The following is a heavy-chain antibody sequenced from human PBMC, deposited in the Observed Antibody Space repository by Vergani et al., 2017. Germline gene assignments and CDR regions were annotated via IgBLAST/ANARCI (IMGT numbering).Heavy chain of an antibody. Sequence: QVQLQESGPGLVRPSQTLSLTCTVSGGSISSGSYYWSWFRQPAGKGLEWIGRFYTGGGTSYNPSLKSRVTISVDTSKNQFSLQLSSVTAADTAVYYCARDRPNIPPYCSSTSCTYRGWYFDLWGRGTLVTVSS. V-gene: IGHV4-61*02. D-gene: IGHD2-2*01. J-gene: IGHJ2*01. CDR3: ARDRPNIPPYCSSTSCTYRGWYFDL. CDR1: GGSISSGSYY. CDR2: FYTGGGT.